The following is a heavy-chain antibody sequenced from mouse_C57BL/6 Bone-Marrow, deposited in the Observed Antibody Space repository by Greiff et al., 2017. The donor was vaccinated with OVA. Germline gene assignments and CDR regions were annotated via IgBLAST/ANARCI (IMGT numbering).Heavy chain of an antibody. V-gene: IGHV5-6*01. Sequence: EVQGVESGGDLVKPGGSLKLSCAASGFTFSSYGMSWVRQTPDKRLEWVATISSGGSYTYYPDSVKGRFTISRDNAKNTLYLQMSSLKSEDTAMYYCARPHYDVWFAYWGQGTLVTVSA. CDR3: ARPHYDVWFAY. CDR1: GFTFSSYG. D-gene: IGHD2-4*01. CDR2: ISSGGSYT. J-gene: IGHJ3*01.